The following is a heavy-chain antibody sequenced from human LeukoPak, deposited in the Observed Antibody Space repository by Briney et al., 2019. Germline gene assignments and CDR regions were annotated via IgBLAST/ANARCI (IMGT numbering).Heavy chain of an antibody. V-gene: IGHV3-23*01. CDR3: AKVIRGPNGYGDYDY. CDR2: ISGSGGTT. D-gene: IGHD2-21*01. J-gene: IGHJ4*02. CDR1: GFTFSNYG. Sequence: GGSLRLSCAASGFTFSNYGMSWVRQAPGKGLEWVSSISGSGGTTYYADSVKGRFTISRDNSKNTLNLQMDSLRAEDTAIYYCAKVIRGPNGYGDYDYWGQGTLVTVSS.